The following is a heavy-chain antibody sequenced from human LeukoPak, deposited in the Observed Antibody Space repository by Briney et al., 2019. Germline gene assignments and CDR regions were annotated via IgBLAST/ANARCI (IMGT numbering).Heavy chain of an antibody. CDR1: GYSFTSYW. J-gene: IGHJ4*02. D-gene: IGHD4-17*01. CDR3: ASGPHDYGAKGLSGFDY. CDR2: IYPGDSDT. V-gene: IGHV5-51*01. Sequence: GESLKISCKGSGYSFTSYWIGWVRQLPGKGLEWMGIIYPGDSDTRYSPSFQGQVTISADKSISTAYLQWSSLKASDTAMYYCASGPHDYGAKGLSGFDYWGQGTLVTVSS.